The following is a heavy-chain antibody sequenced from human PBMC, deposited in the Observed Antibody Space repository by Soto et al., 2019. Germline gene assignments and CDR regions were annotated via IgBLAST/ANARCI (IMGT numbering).Heavy chain of an antibody. V-gene: IGHV1-24*01. Sequence: GASVKVSCKVSGYTLTELSIHWVRQAPGEGLEWVGGFDLENGETIYAQRFLGRVTMTEESSADTPYMAVSSVRSDDTAVYYCAIKVRRSNQFDLWGQGNMVTVSS. D-gene: IGHD6-13*01. CDR1: GYTLTELS. CDR2: FDLENGET. J-gene: IGHJ5*02. CDR3: AIKVRRSNQFDL.